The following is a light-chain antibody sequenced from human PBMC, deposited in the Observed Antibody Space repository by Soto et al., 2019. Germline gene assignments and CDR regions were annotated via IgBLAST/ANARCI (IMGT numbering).Light chain of an antibody. CDR2: GAS. CDR3: QQYNSPWT. CDR1: QSISDW. V-gene: IGKV1-5*01. Sequence: DIQMTQSPSTLSASVGDRVTISCRASQSISDWLAWFQQKPGKAPKLLICGASSLQSGVPSRFSGSGSGTEFTLTISSLQPDDFATYYCQQYNSPWTFGQGTKVEVK. J-gene: IGKJ1*01.